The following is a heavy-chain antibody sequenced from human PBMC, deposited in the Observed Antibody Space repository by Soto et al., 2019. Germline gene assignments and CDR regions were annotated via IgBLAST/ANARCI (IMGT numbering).Heavy chain of an antibody. V-gene: IGHV1-69*19. Sequence: QVQLVQSGAEMKKPGSSVKVSCQSSGGTFNTYAMNWVRQAPGQGPEWMGDISPMFGAANYAPKFQGRVTITADEPTGTSYMQLSSLTSEDTALYFCAREVQVHTPAFAYWGQGTLVTVSS. CDR1: GGTFNTYA. CDR2: ISPMFGAA. CDR3: AREVQVHTPAFAY. J-gene: IGHJ4*02. D-gene: IGHD3-10*01.